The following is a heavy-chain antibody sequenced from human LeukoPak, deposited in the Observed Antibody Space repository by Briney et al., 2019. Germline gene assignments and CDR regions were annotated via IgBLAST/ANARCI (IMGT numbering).Heavy chain of an antibody. CDR3: ARHRSGWLQSSFDY. Sequence: PSETLSLTCAVSGGSISSGGYSWSWIRQPPGKGLEWIGYIYYSGSTYYNPSLKSRVTISVDTSKNQVSLKLSSVTAADTAVYYCARHRSGWLQSSFDYWGQGTLVTVSS. D-gene: IGHD5-24*01. CDR1: GGSISSGGYS. V-gene: IGHV4-30-4*07. CDR2: IYYSGST. J-gene: IGHJ4*02.